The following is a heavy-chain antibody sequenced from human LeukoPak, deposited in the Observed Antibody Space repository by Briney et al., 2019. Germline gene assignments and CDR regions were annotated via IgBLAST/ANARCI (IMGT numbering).Heavy chain of an antibody. J-gene: IGHJ4*02. Sequence: GGSLRLSCAASGFTFSSHPMHWVRQAPGKGLEWVAFISYDGSGQWYADSVKGRFTISRDNSKNTLYLQMNSLRVEDTVMFYCARDLSGYYAIDCWGRGTLVTVSS. V-gene: IGHV3-30*04. D-gene: IGHD3-22*01. CDR3: ARDLSGYYAIDC. CDR2: ISYDGSGQ. CDR1: GFTFSSHP.